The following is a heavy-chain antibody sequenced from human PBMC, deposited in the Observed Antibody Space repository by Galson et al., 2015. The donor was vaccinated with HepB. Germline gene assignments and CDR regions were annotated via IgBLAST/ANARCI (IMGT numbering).Heavy chain of an antibody. Sequence: SETLSLTCTVSGASIGSSSYYWGWIRQPPGKGLEWIGSIFYNGYTYYNPSLKSRVTMSVDTSKNQFSLKLNSVTAADTAMYYCARVVVPAAPRANWFDPWGQGTLVTVSS. CDR2: IFYNGYT. V-gene: IGHV4-39*01. CDR3: ARVVVPAAPRANWFDP. J-gene: IGHJ5*02. D-gene: IGHD2-2*01. CDR1: GASIGSSSYY.